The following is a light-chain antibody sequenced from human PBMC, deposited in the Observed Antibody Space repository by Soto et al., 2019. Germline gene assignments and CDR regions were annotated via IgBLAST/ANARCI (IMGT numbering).Light chain of an antibody. J-gene: IGKJ2*03. Sequence: DLQMNQSPSPLSASVGDIVTISCQASQDIANYLNWYQQKPGKPPKLLIDDASDLETGVPSRFSGVGSGTDFTFTISSLQSEGMATYVCQQHDSLLHCFGQGIKLEIK. CDR3: QQHDSLLHC. V-gene: IGKV1-33*01. CDR2: DAS. CDR1: QDIANY.